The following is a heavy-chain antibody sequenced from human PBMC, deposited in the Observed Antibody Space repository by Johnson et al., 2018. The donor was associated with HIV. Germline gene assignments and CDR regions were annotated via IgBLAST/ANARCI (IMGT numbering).Heavy chain of an antibody. J-gene: IGHJ3*02. CDR1: GFTFSSYW. V-gene: IGHV3-20*04. Sequence: VQLVESGGGLVQPGGSLRLSCASSGFTFSSYWMHWVRQAPGKGLEWVSGINWNGGSTGYADSVKGRFTISRDNDENSLYLQINSLRAEDTALYYCARVSYSGTYWAFDIWGQGIMVTGSS. D-gene: IGHD1-26*01. CDR3: ARVSYSGTYWAFDI. CDR2: INWNGGST.